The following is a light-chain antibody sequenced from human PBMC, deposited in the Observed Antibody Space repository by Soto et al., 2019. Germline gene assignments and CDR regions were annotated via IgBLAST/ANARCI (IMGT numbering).Light chain of an antibody. CDR1: SSNIGSHY. CDR2: RNN. J-gene: IGLJ2*01. CDR3: AAWDDSLSGHVV. V-gene: IGLV1-47*01. Sequence: QAVVTQPPSASGTPGQSVTISCSGSSSNIGSHYVYWYQQLPGTAPKLLIYRNNQRPSEVPDRFSGSKSGTSASLAISGLRSEDEADYHCAAWDDSLSGHVVFGGGTKVTVL.